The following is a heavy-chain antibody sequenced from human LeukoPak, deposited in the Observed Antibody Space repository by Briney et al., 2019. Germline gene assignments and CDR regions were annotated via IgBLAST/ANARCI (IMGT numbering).Heavy chain of an antibody. J-gene: IGHJ4*02. D-gene: IGHD3-22*01. CDR3: TSLVHDSSCFDY. Sequence: GGSLRLSCAASGFTFSSYGMHWVRQAPGKGLEWVAFIRYDGSNKYYADSVKGRFTISRDNSKNTLYLQMNSLKTEDTAVYYCTSLVHDSSCFDYWGQGTLVTVSS. CDR1: GFTFSSYG. V-gene: IGHV3-30*02. CDR2: IRYDGSNK.